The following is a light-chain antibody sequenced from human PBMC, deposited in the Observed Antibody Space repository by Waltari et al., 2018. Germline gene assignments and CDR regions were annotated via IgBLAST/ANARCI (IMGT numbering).Light chain of an antibody. CDR1: KSVSSY. CDR2: DAF. Sequence: EIVLTQSPATLSLSPGERATLSCRASKSVSSYLAWYQQTPGQAPRLLVYDAFNRATGTPARFSGSGSGTDFTLTISSLEPEDFAVYYCQQRSNWPQLTFGGGTKVEIK. J-gene: IGKJ4*01. V-gene: IGKV3-11*01. CDR3: QQRSNWPQLT.